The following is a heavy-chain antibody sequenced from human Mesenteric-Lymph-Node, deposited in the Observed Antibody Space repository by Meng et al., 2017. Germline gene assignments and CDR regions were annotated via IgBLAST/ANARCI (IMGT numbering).Heavy chain of an antibody. Sequence: SETLSLTCTVSGYSTSNGYYWNWIRQSPGTGLECIGSIYPSGTTFLNPSLKSRVALSVDASKNQFSLKLSSVTAADTAVYYCARSSASWHFIDHWGQGTLVTVSS. CDR2: IYPSGTT. J-gene: IGHJ4*02. CDR1: GYSTSNGYY. D-gene: IGHD2-2*01. V-gene: IGHV4-38-2*02. CDR3: ARSSASWHFIDH.